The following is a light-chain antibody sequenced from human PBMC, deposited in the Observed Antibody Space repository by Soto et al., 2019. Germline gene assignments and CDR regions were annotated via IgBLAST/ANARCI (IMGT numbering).Light chain of an antibody. CDR1: QSVSSY. Sequence: EIVLTQSPATLSLSPGERATLSCRASQSVSSYLAWYQQKPGQAPRLLIYDASARATGIPDRFSGSGFGTEFTLTITSLQSEDFALYYCQQYNNWPPPCTFGQGTKVEIK. CDR2: DAS. V-gene: IGKV3-15*01. J-gene: IGKJ1*01. CDR3: QQYNNWPPPCT.